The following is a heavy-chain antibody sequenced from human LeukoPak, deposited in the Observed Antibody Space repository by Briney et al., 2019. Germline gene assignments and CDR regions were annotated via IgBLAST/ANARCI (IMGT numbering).Heavy chain of an antibody. CDR3: ARPPLTHLAPDYFPS. Sequence: GGSLRLSCAASGFAFSNYWMTWVRQAPGKGLQWVSYINPDGTEKNYVDSVKGRFTISRDNAKNSVYLQLNSLRVDDTAVYYCARPPLTHLAPDYFPSWGQGTLVSVS. CDR1: GFAFSNYW. J-gene: IGHJ4*02. V-gene: IGHV3-7*01. CDR2: INPDGTEK.